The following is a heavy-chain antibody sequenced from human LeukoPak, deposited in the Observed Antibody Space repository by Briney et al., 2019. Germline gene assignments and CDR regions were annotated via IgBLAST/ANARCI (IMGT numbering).Heavy chain of an antibody. D-gene: IGHD3/OR15-3a*01. J-gene: IGHJ4*02. CDR1: GFTVSSNY. CDR2: IYSGGST. Sequence: GGSLRLSCAASGFTVSSNYMSWVRQAPGKGLEWVSVIYSGGSTYYADSAKGRFTISRDNSKNTLYLQMNSLRAEDTAVYYCARDMTEGTSSEDYWGQGTLVTVSS. V-gene: IGHV3-53*01. CDR3: ARDMTEGTSSEDY.